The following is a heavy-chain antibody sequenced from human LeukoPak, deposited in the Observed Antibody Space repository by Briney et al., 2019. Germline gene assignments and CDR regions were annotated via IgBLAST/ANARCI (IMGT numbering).Heavy chain of an antibody. J-gene: IGHJ4*02. CDR2: ITTSGSST. Sequence: GGSLRLSCASSGFSFSNYYMSWVRQAPGKGLEWVSYITTSGSSTNYADSVKGRFTISRDNAKNSVVLQMNSLRTEDTAVYYCTRERRGSYHAFDYWGQGTLVTVSS. CDR3: TRERRGSYHAFDY. V-gene: IGHV3-11*01. CDR1: GFSFSNYY. D-gene: IGHD3-16*02.